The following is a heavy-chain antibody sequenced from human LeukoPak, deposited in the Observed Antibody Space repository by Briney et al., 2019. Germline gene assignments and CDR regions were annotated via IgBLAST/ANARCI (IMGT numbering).Heavy chain of an antibody. Sequence: PSETLSLTCTVSGGSISSYCWSWIRQPPGKGLEWIGYIYYSGSTNYNPSLKSRVTISVDTSKNQLSLKLSSATAADTAVYYCARDGGYDSSGRFDYWGQGTLVTVSS. CDR2: IYYSGST. CDR3: ARDGGYDSSGRFDY. J-gene: IGHJ4*02. V-gene: IGHV4-59*12. CDR1: GGSISSYC. D-gene: IGHD3-22*01.